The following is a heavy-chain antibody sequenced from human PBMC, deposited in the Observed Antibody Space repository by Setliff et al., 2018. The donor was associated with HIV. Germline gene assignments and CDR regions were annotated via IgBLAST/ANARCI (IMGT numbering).Heavy chain of an antibody. V-gene: IGHV3-7*01. CDR2: IKQDGSEK. Sequence: PGGSLRLSCAASGFAFSGHQMSWVRQAPGKGLEWVAKIKQDGSEKYYADSVRGRFTISRDNAKSSLYLQMTSLRAEDTAVYYCARDDYDISTGYYPDWGQGTLVTVSS. CDR1: GFAFSGHQ. J-gene: IGHJ4*02. D-gene: IGHD3-9*01. CDR3: ARDDYDISTGYYPD.